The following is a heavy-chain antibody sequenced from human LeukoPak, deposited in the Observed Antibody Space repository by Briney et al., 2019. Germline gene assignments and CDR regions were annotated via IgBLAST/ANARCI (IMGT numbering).Heavy chain of an antibody. CDR1: GFTFSSYT. D-gene: IGHD1-26*01. V-gene: IGHV3-30-3*01. CDR2: ISFDGSNK. Sequence: GGSLRLSCAASGFTFSSYTIHWVRQPPGKGLEWVAVISFDGSNKYYADSVKGRFTISRDNSKNTLYLQMNSLRAEDTAVYYCAKVYELLPDYWGQGTLVTVSS. CDR3: AKVYELLPDY. J-gene: IGHJ4*02.